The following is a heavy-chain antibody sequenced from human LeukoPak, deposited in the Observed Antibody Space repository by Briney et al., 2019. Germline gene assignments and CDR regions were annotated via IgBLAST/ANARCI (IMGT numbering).Heavy chain of an antibody. Sequence: SETLSLTCTVSGGSISSSSYYWGWIRQPPGKGLEWIGSIYYSGSTYYNPSLKSRVTISVDTPKNQFSLKLSSVTAADTAVYYCARLSTYYDFWSGYYIFDYWGQGTLVTVSS. J-gene: IGHJ4*02. CDR1: GGSISSSSYY. V-gene: IGHV4-39*01. CDR3: ARLSTYYDFWSGYYIFDY. CDR2: IYYSGST. D-gene: IGHD3-3*01.